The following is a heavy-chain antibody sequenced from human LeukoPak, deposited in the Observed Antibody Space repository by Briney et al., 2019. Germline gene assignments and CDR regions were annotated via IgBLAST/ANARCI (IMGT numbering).Heavy chain of an antibody. CDR1: GFTFSSYG. J-gene: IGHJ3*02. Sequence: PGGSLRLSCAASGFTFSSYGMHWVRQAPGKGLEWVAFIRYDGSNKYYADSVKGRFTISRDNSKNTLYLQMNSLRAEDTAVYYCAKDEYGYSGYEGAFDIWGQGTVVTVSS. CDR2: IRYDGSNK. CDR3: AKDEYGYSGYEGAFDI. V-gene: IGHV3-30*02. D-gene: IGHD5-12*01.